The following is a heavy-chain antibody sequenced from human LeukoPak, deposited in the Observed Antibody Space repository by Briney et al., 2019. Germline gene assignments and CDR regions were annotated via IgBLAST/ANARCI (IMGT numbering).Heavy chain of an antibody. Sequence: ASVKVSCKASGYTFTSYDINWVRQATGQGPEWMGWMSPNSGNTGYAQKFQGRVTMTRSTSMSTAYMELSSLRSEDTAVYYCARAQWELPAGDAFDIWGQGTMVTVSS. D-gene: IGHD1-26*01. CDR2: MSPNSGNT. CDR1: GYTFTSYD. V-gene: IGHV1-8*01. J-gene: IGHJ3*02. CDR3: ARAQWELPAGDAFDI.